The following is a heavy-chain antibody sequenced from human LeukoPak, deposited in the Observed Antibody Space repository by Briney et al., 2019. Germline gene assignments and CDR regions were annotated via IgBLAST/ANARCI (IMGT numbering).Heavy chain of an antibody. CDR2: ISESGGST. V-gene: IGHV3-23*01. CDR1: GFTFSTYG. J-gene: IGHJ4*02. CDR3: ARDRLKGPPVMDY. Sequence: GSLRLSCAASGFTFSTYGMTWVRQAPGKGLEWVSSISESGGSTDDADSVKGRFTISRDNSNNMVYLQMNSLRAEDTAVYYCARDRLKGPPVMDYWGQGILVTVSS. D-gene: IGHD3-16*01.